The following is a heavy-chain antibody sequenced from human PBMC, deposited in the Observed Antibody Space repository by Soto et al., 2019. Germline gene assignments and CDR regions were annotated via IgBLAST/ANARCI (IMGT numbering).Heavy chain of an antibody. D-gene: IGHD3-16*01. CDR2: IYYTGRT. V-gene: IGHV4-31*03. J-gene: IGHJ5*02. Sequence: QVQLQESGPGLVKPSQTLSLTCTVAGDSISSGGYYWTWIRQHPGKGLEWIAYIYYTGRTFYNPSLRSRISISVDTSQNLFSLKLNSVTAADTAVYYCARNYGGNSGYASWGQGTLVIVSS. CDR1: GDSISSGGYY. CDR3: ARNYGGNSGYAS.